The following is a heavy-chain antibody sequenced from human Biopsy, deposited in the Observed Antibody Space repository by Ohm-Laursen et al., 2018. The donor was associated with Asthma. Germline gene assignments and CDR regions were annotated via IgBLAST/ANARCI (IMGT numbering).Heavy chain of an antibody. Sequence: SLRLSCAASGFSFSNYGVHWARQAPGKGLEWLAVISYDGNNKYYADSVKGRFTISRDNSKNTLYLQMNSLRTEDTAVYYCAKRRGYSGHDNDYWGQGTLVIVSS. CDR1: GFSFSNYG. CDR3: AKRRGYSGHDNDY. J-gene: IGHJ4*02. V-gene: IGHV3-30*18. D-gene: IGHD5-12*01. CDR2: ISYDGNNK.